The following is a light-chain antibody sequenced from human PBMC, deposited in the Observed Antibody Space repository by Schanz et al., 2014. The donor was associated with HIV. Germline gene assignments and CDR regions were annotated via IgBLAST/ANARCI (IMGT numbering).Light chain of an antibody. CDR2: DNS. Sequence: QSVLTQPPSVSAAPGQKITISCSGGTSNVVSNYVSWYQQGPGTAPKLLIYDNSKRPSGTPDRFSGSKSGTSATLGITGLQTGDEAEYYCATWDATVSAVLFGGGTKVTVL. CDR3: ATWDATVSAVL. J-gene: IGLJ2*01. CDR1: TSNVVSNY. V-gene: IGLV1-51*01.